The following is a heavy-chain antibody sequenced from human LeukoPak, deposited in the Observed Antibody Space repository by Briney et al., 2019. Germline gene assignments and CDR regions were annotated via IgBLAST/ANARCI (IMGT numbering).Heavy chain of an antibody. Sequence: GGSLRLSCAASGFTFSDYYMSWIRQAPGKGLEWVSYISSSSSYTNYADSVKGRFTISRDNAKNSLYLQMSSLRAEDTAVYYCARVGWVNVDTAMMFDYWGQGTLVTVSS. J-gene: IGHJ4*02. CDR3: ARVGWVNVDTAMMFDY. D-gene: IGHD5-18*01. CDR1: GFTFSDYY. V-gene: IGHV3-11*06. CDR2: ISSSSSYT.